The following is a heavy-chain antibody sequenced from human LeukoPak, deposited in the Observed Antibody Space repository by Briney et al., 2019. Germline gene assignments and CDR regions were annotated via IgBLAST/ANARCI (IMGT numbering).Heavy chain of an antibody. CDR2: IYYSGST. V-gene: IGHV4-59*01. J-gene: IGHJ6*03. CDR1: GGSISSYY. CDR3: ARTYYGSGSRKPDYYYYYMDV. D-gene: IGHD3-10*01. Sequence: PSETLSLTCTVSGGSISSYYWSWIRQPPGKGLEWIGYIYYSGSTNYNPSLKSRVTISVDTSKNQFSLKLSSVTAADTAVYYCARTYYGSGSRKPDYYYYYMDVWGKGTTVTVSS.